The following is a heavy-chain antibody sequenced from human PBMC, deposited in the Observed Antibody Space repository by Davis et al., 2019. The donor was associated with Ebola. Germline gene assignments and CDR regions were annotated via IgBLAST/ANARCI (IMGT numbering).Heavy chain of an antibody. CDR3: ASGDGRGNSYDMDV. D-gene: IGHD4-23*01. J-gene: IGHJ6*02. CDR2: INTDGSRT. Sequence: HTGGSLRLSCAASGFTFSSYWMHWVRHAPGKGLVWVSRINTDGSRTSYADSVKSRCTISTDNAKNSLYLQMNSLRAEDTAVYYCASGDGRGNSYDMDVWGQGTTVTVSS. V-gene: IGHV3-74*01. CDR1: GFTFSSYW.